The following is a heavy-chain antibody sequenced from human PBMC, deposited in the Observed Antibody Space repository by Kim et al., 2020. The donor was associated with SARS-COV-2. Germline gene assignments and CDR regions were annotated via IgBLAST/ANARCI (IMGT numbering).Heavy chain of an antibody. V-gene: IGHV3-20*04. Sequence: GGSLRLSCAASGFTFDDYGMSWVRQALGKGLEWVSGINWNGGSTGYADSVKGRFTISRDNAKNSLYLQMNSLRAEDTALYYCARDFGVAGPVYGMDVWGQGTTVTVSS. CDR2: INWNGGST. D-gene: IGHD3-3*01. CDR1: GFTFDDYG. CDR3: ARDFGVAGPVYGMDV. J-gene: IGHJ6*02.